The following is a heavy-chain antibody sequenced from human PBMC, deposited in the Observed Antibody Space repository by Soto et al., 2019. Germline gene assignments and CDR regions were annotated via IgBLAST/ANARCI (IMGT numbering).Heavy chain of an antibody. D-gene: IGHD3-10*01. J-gene: IGHJ4*02. CDR1: GYTFTSSG. Sequence: QVQLVQSGAEVKKPGASVKVSCKASGYTFTSSGIRWVRQAPGQGLEWMGWISAYNGNPNYAQKLQGRVTMTTATSTSTAYMERRSLRSDDTAVYYGARVGSALDYWGQGTLVTVSS. CDR2: ISAYNGNP. CDR3: ARVGSALDY. V-gene: IGHV1-18*01.